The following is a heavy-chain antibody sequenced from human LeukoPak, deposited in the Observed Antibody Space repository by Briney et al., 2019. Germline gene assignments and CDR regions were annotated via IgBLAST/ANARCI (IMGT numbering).Heavy chain of an antibody. CDR2: INHSGST. Sequence: PSETLSLTCAVYGGSFSGYYWSWIRQPPGKGLEWIGEINHSGSTNYNPSLKSRVTISVNTSKNQFSLKLSSVTAADTAVYYCARIQLGYCSSTSCYNLPGVRFDPWGQGTLVTVSS. V-gene: IGHV4-34*01. D-gene: IGHD2-2*02. CDR1: GGSFSGYY. CDR3: ARIQLGYCSSTSCYNLPGVRFDP. J-gene: IGHJ5*02.